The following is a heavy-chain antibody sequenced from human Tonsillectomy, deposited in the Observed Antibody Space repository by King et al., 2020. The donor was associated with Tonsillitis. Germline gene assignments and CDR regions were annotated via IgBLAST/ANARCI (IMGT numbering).Heavy chain of an antibody. CDR3: ARDYPPYGDYDYGGNSGAFDI. CDR2: ISSSSAYI. CDR1: GFTFSSYS. J-gene: IGHJ3*02. V-gene: IGHV3-21*01. D-gene: IGHD4-23*01. Sequence: VQLVESGGGLVKPGGSLRLSCAASGFTFSSYSMNWVRQAPGKGLEWVSSISSSSAYIYYADSVKGRFTISRDNAKNSLYLQMNSLRAEDTAVYYCARDYPPYGDYDYGGNSGAFDIWGQGPMVTVSS.